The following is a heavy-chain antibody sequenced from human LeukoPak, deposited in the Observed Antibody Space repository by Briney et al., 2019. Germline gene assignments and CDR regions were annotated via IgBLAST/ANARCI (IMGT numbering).Heavy chain of an antibody. D-gene: IGHD3-22*01. CDR1: GFTFSSYA. CDR3: ARDIMDSSGYYGVHY. J-gene: IGHJ4*02. Sequence: GGSLRLSCEASGFTFSSYAMHWVRQAPGKGLEWVAVIAFDGSNKYYADSVKGRLTISRDNSKNTLYLQMNSLRAEDTAVYYCARDIMDSSGYYGVHYWGQGTLVTVSS. CDR2: IAFDGSNK. V-gene: IGHV3-30*04.